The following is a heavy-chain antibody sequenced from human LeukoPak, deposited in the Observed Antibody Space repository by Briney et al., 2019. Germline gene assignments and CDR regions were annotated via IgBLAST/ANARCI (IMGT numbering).Heavy chain of an antibody. Sequence: ASVKVSCKASGYTFTSYDINWVRQATGQGLEWMGWMNPNSGNAGYAEKFQGRVTMTRNTSISTAYMELSSLRSEDTAVYYCARGSRQWLVQGGFDPWGQGTLVTVS. CDR2: MNPNSGNA. CDR1: GYTFTSYD. V-gene: IGHV1-8*01. D-gene: IGHD6-19*01. J-gene: IGHJ5*02. CDR3: ARGSRQWLVQGGFDP.